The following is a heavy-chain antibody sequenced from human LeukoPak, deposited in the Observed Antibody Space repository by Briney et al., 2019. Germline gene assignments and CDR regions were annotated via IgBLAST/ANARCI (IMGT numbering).Heavy chain of an antibody. D-gene: IGHD4-17*01. CDR3: ARASTVTTPCFQH. Sequence: SETLSLTCTVSGGSISSSSYYWGWIRQPPGKGLEWIGSIYYSGSTYYNPSLKSRVTISVDTSKNQFSLKLSSVTAADTAVYYCARASTVTTPCFQHWGQGTLVTVSS. V-gene: IGHV4-39*07. J-gene: IGHJ1*01. CDR2: IYYSGST. CDR1: GGSISSSSYY.